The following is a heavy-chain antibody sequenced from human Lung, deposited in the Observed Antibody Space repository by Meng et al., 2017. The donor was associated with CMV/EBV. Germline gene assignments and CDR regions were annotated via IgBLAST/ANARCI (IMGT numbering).Heavy chain of an antibody. V-gene: IGHV3-66*01. CDR2: IYRGDNT. CDR3: TGDSVSNPNLDY. CDR1: GFNVRDKY. Sequence: EVHLVESGXGLVQPAGSXRLSCAASGFNVRDKYMSWVRQAPGKGLEWVCIIYRGDNTYYIDSVKDRFTVSRDNSKNTMYLQMNSLRVEDTAVYYCTGDSVSNPNLDYWGQGTLVNVSS. J-gene: IGHJ4*02. D-gene: IGHD3-10*01.